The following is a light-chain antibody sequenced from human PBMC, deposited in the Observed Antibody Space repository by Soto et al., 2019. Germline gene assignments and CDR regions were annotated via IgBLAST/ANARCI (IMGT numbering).Light chain of an antibody. Sequence: EIVMTQSPATLSVSPGERATLSCRASQSVSSNLAWYQQKPGQAPRLLIYGASTRATGIPARFSGSGSGTEITHTISSLQSQDFAVYYCQQYNNWPPITFCGGTKVEIK. CDR2: GAS. CDR3: QQYNNWPPIT. CDR1: QSVSSN. V-gene: IGKV3-15*01. J-gene: IGKJ4*01.